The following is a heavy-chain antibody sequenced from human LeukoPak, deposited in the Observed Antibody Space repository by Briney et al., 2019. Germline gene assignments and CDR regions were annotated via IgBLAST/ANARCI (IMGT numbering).Heavy chain of an antibody. CDR2: INDSGRT. Sequence: SETLSLTCAVYGGSFSGYYWSWIRQPPGKGVEWVGEINDSGRTNYNPSLKRRVTISVATSKNHFSLKLSSLTAADTAVYYCARLAIPARRADYWGQATLVTVSS. D-gene: IGHD6-6*01. CDR3: ARLAIPARRADY. V-gene: IGHV4-34*01. CDR1: GGSFSGYY. J-gene: IGHJ4*02.